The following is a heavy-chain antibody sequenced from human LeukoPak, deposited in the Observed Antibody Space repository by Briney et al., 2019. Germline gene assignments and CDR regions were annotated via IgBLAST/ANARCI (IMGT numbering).Heavy chain of an antibody. D-gene: IGHD6-19*01. CDR1: GCTFDDYA. V-gene: IGHV3-9*01. J-gene: IGHJ4*02. CDR2: ISWNSGYI. CDR3: AKVRGTYSSGFFFDS. Sequence: GRSLRHSCSAYGCTFDDYAMHWLRQPPGKGLEWLSIISWNSGYIGYADSVKGRFTVSRDNAENSVYLQMNSLRPEDTAFYFCAKVRGTYSSGFFFDSWGQGTLVTVSS.